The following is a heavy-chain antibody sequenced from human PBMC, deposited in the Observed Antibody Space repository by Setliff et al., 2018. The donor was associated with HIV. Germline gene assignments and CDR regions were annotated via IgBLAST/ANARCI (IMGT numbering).Heavy chain of an antibody. CDR1: RFIFSSYW. D-gene: IGHD3-10*01. V-gene: IGHV3-23*01. CDR2: VSAGGGSR. J-gene: IGHJ3*02. CDR3: ARPWGYHYYASGRGAFDI. Sequence: PGGSLRLSCAASRFIFSSYWMSWVRQAPGKGLEWVSGVSAGGGSRYYAASVNGRFTISRDNSKSTIYLQMNSLRVEDTAVYYCARPWGYHYYASGRGAFDIWGQGTMVTVSS.